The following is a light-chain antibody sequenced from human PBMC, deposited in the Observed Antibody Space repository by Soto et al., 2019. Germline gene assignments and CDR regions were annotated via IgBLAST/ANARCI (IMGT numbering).Light chain of an antibody. J-gene: IGKJ1*01. CDR2: GAF. CDR3: QKYGSSGT. V-gene: IGKV3-20*01. CDR1: QIVSKND. Sequence: EIALTNSPVTLTLSPGERATPSCRATQIVSKNDLAWYKQKPGQDPRLLVDGAFDRATGIPDSFSGCGSESDFTLTIMRLEAYDIAVYYCQKYGSSGTFGQGTKVDIK.